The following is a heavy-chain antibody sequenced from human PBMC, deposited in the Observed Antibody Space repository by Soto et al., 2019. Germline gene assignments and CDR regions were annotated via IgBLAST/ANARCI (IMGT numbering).Heavy chain of an antibody. V-gene: IGHV3-30*18. CDR1: GFSFRTFG. CDR2: ISNDGSHE. Sequence: GGSLRLSCEASGFSFRTFGMHWVRQAPGKGLEWVAVISNDGSHEYYTESVKGRFTISRDNSKNTLYLQMNSLRPEDTAVYYCANGGGGYYDYSLGYWGQGTRVTVS. CDR3: ANGGGGYYDYSLGY. J-gene: IGHJ4*02. D-gene: IGHD3-3*01.